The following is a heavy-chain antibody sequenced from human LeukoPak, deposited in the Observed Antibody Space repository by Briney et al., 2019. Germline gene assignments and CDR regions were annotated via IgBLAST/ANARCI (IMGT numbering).Heavy chain of an antibody. V-gene: IGHV3-23*01. CDR2: ISGSGGST. Sequence: GGSLRLSCAASGFTFSSYAMSWVRQAPGKGLEWVSAISGSGGSTYYADSVKGRFTISRDNSKNTLYLQMNSLRAEDSAVYYCAKDPQQGYYGSGSFYQDSWGQGTLVTVSS. CDR3: AKDPQQGYYGSGSFYQDS. D-gene: IGHD3-10*01. J-gene: IGHJ4*02. CDR1: GFTFSSYA.